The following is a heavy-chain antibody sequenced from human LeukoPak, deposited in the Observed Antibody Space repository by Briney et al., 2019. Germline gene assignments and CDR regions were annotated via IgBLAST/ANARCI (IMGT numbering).Heavy chain of an antibody. J-gene: IGHJ5*02. D-gene: IGHD6-19*01. CDR2: MNPNSGNT. CDR3: ARPRIAVGGFDP. V-gene: IGHV1-8*01. CDR1: GYTFTSYD. Sequence: ASVKVSCKASGYTFTSYDINWVRQAPGQGLEWMGWMNPNSGNTGYAQKFQGRVTMTRNTSISTAYMELSSLRSEDTAVYYCARPRIAVGGFDPWGQGTLVTVSS.